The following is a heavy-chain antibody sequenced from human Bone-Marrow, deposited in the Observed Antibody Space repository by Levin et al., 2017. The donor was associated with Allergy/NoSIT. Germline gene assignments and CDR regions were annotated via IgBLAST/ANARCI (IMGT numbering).Heavy chain of an antibody. Sequence: SGPTLVKPTQTLTLTCSFSVFSLTTTGVGVGWIRQPPGKSLEWLALIYWNNDKVYSPYLKSRLTITKDPSKNQVVLTMTNMNPVDTATYYCAQREGRLREGFVSWGQGTLVTVSS. CDR3: AQREGRLREGFVS. J-gene: IGHJ4*02. D-gene: IGHD3-16*01. V-gene: IGHV2-5*01. CDR2: IYWNNDK. CDR1: VFSLTTTGVG.